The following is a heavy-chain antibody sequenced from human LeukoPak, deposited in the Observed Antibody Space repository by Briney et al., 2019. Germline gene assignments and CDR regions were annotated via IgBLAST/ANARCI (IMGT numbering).Heavy chain of an antibody. Sequence: PGGSLRLSCVASGFTFSSYWMSWVRQAPGKGLEWVANIKQDGSEKYDVDSVKGRFTISRDNAKNSLYLQMNSLRAEDTAVYYCAKEVSLDYWGQGTLVTVSS. CDR2: IKQDGSEK. D-gene: IGHD2-8*01. J-gene: IGHJ4*02. V-gene: IGHV3-7*01. CDR3: AKEVSLDY. CDR1: GFTFSSYW.